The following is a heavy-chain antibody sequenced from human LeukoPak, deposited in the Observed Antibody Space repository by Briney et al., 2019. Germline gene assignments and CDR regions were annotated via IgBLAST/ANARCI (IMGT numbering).Heavy chain of an antibody. CDR3: AAGLGGDPFTVDY. V-gene: IGHV1-58*02. Sequence: ASVKVSCKASGFTFTSSAMQWVRQARGQRLEWIGWFVVGSGNTNYAQKFQERVTITRDMSTSTAYMELSSLRSEDTAVYYCAAGLGGDPFTVDYWGQGTLVTVSS. J-gene: IGHJ4*02. D-gene: IGHD2-21*02. CDR2: FVVGSGNT. CDR1: GFTFTSSA.